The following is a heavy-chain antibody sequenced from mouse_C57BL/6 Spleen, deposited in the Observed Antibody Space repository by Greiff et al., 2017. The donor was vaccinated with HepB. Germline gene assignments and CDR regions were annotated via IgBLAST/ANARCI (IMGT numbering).Heavy chain of an antibody. Sequence: VQLQQSGAELVRPGSSVKLSCKASGYTFTSYWMDWVKQRPGQGLEWIGNIYPSDSETHYNQKFKDKATLTVDKSSSTAYMQLSSLTSEDSAVYYCARRSSGYDFDYWGQGTTLTVSS. CDR1: GYTFTSYW. D-gene: IGHD3-2*02. CDR3: ARRSSGYDFDY. CDR2: IYPSDSET. J-gene: IGHJ2*01. V-gene: IGHV1-61*01.